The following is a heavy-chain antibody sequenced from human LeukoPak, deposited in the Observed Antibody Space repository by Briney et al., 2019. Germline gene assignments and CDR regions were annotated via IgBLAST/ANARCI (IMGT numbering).Heavy chain of an antibody. J-gene: IGHJ4*02. CDR2: IKSKTDGGTT. CDR3: TTVLLWFGTYYFDY. D-gene: IGHD3-10*01. CDR1: GVTCSNAW. Sequence: PGGSLRLFCAAAGVTCSNAWMSWVRQATGKGLEWVGRIKSKTDGGTTDYAAPVKGRFTISRDDSKNTLYLQMNSLKTEDTAVYYCTTVLLWFGTYYFDYWGQGTLVTVSS. V-gene: IGHV3-15*01.